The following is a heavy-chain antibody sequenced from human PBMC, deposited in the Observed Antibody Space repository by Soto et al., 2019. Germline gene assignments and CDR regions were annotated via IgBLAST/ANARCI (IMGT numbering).Heavy chain of an antibody. CDR3: AKDGSSGWYEAQDYYYGMDV. J-gene: IGHJ6*02. CDR2: ISYDGSNK. Sequence: QVQLVESGGGVVQPGRSLRLSCAASGFTFSSYGMHWVRQAPGQGLEWVAVISYDGSNKYYADSVKGRFTISRDNSKNTLYLQMNSLRAEDTAVYYCAKDGSSGWYEAQDYYYGMDVWGQGTTVTVSS. V-gene: IGHV3-30*18. D-gene: IGHD6-19*01. CDR1: GFTFSSYG.